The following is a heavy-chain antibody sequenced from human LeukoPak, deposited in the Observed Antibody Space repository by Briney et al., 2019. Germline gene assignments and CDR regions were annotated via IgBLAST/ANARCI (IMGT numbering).Heavy chain of an antibody. CDR2: IYTSGST. CDR3: ARHKSSSSGNYFDY. Sequence: SETLSLTCTVSGDSISSYYWSWIRQPPGKGLEWIGHIYTSGSTNYNPSLKSRVTISVDTSKDQFSLRLSSVTAADTAVYYCARHKSSSSGNYFDYWGQGTLVTVSS. J-gene: IGHJ4*02. CDR1: GDSISSYY. V-gene: IGHV4-4*09. D-gene: IGHD6-6*01.